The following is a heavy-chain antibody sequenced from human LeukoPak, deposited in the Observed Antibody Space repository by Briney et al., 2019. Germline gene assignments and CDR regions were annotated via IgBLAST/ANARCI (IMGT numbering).Heavy chain of an antibody. CDR3: ARTAAATPPDY. Sequence: PGGSLRLSCAASGFTFSSYAMHWVRQAPGKGLEWVAVISYDGSNKYYADSVKGRFTISRDNSKNTLYLQMNSLRAEDTAVYYCARTAAATPPDYWGQGTLVTVSS. V-gene: IGHV3-30*04. CDR1: GFTFSSYA. J-gene: IGHJ4*02. CDR2: ISYDGSNK. D-gene: IGHD2-15*01.